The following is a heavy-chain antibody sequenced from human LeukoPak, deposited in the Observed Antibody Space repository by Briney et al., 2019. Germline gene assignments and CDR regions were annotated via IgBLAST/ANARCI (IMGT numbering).Heavy chain of an antibody. Sequence: PGGSLRLSCAASGFIVSSNYMSWVRQAPGKGLEWVSIIYSGGSTYYADSVKGRFTISRDNSKNTLYLQMNSLRAEDTAVYYCARDSEYGSSPGFDPWGQGTLVTVSS. CDR1: GFIVSSNY. D-gene: IGHD6-13*01. CDR2: IYSGGST. V-gene: IGHV3-53*01. J-gene: IGHJ5*02. CDR3: ARDSEYGSSPGFDP.